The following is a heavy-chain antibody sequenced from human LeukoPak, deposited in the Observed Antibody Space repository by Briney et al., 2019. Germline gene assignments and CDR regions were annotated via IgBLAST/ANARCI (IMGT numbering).Heavy chain of an antibody. CDR2: SGSP. CDR3: TTYYVGEGGRGH. CDR1: GFTVSSTY. D-gene: IGHD2-21*01. J-gene: IGHJ4*02. Sequence: GSLRLSCAASGFTVSSTYMSWVRQAPGKGLEWIGHSGSPSYNPSLKSRVMISIDTSKNQFSLKVSTVTAADTAVYYCTTYYVGEGGRGHWGPGTLVTVSS. V-gene: IGHV4-59*02.